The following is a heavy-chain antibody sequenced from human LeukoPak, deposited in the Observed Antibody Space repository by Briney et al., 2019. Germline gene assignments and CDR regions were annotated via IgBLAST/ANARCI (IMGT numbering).Heavy chain of an antibody. CDR2: ISYDGSNK. CDR1: GFTFSSYS. J-gene: IGHJ4*02. V-gene: IGHV3-30-3*01. Sequence: GGSLRLSCAAPGFTFSSYSMQWVRQAPGKGLEWVAVISYDGSNKYYADSVKGRFTVSRDNSKNTLYLQINSLRAEDTAMFHCARDGYNFAFDYWGQGTLVTVSS. CDR3: ARDGYNFAFDY. D-gene: IGHD5-24*01.